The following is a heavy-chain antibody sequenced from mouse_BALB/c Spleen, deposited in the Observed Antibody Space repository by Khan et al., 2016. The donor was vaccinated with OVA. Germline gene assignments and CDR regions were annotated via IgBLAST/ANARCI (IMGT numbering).Heavy chain of an antibody. D-gene: IGHD1-1*01. J-gene: IGHJ2*01. CDR2: INPSTGYT. V-gene: IGHV1-7*01. Sequence: QVQLKQSGAELAKPGASVKMSCKASGYTFINYWILWVKQRPGQGLEWIGYINPSTGYTEYNQNFKDKATLTADKSSSPAYIQLSSLTSEDSAVYYCARRGLRWDFDYWGQGTTLTVSS. CDR3: ARRGLRWDFDY. CDR1: GYTFINYW.